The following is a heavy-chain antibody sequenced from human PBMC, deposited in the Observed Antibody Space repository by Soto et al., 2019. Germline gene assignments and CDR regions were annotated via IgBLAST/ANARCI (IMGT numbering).Heavy chain of an antibody. J-gene: IGHJ4*02. D-gene: IGHD3-3*01. CDR1: GFTFSIYA. Sequence: PGGSLRLSCAASGFTFSIYAMSWFRQAPGKGLEWVSAISGSGGSTYYADSVKGRFTISRDNSKNTLYLQMNSLRAEDTAVYYCAKDITIFGVVSRLKGFDYWGQGT. V-gene: IGHV3-23*01. CDR2: ISGSGGST. CDR3: AKDITIFGVVSRLKGFDY.